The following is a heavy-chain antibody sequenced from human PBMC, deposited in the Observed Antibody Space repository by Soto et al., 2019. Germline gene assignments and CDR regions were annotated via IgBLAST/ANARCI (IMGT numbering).Heavy chain of an antibody. D-gene: IGHD1-26*01. CDR1: GFRFDDFA. CDR3: VKVRGSYFVYFGLDV. Sequence: EVQLVESGGGLVQSGRSRRLSCVASGFRFDDFAMHWVRQAPGKGLGWVSSIDWNSGSTAYADSVKGRFTIFRDSASNSLDLQMNSLRVEDTASYYCVKVRGSYFVYFGLDVWGPGTTVSVSS. V-gene: IGHV3-9*01. J-gene: IGHJ6*02. CDR2: IDWNSGST.